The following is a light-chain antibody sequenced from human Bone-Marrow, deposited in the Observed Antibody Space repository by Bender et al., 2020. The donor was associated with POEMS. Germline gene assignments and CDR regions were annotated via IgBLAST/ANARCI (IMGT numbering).Light chain of an antibody. CDR3: QSYDDMLDGRL. CDR1: DSNIGAGHD. Sequence: QSILTQPPSVSGAPGQWVTISCTGSDSNIGAGHDVHWYQRPRGAAPRLLIYGTNSRPSEVPDRFSGSKSGTSASLAITGLQPDDKGTYYCQSYDDMLDGRLFGTGT. V-gene: IGLV1-40*01. J-gene: IGLJ1*01. CDR2: GTN.